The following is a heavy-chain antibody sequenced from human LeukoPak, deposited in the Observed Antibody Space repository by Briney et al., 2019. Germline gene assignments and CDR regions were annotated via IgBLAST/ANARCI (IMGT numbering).Heavy chain of an antibody. D-gene: IGHD3-16*01. CDR3: ARGGGTH. Sequence: ETLSLTCTVSGYSISSGYYWGWIRQPPGKGLEWIGSIYHSGSTYYNPSLKSRVTISVDKSMNQFSLMVSSVTAADTAVYYCARGGGTHWGQGTLVTVSS. V-gene: IGHV4-38-2*02. CDR1: GYSISSGYY. J-gene: IGHJ4*02. CDR2: IYHSGST.